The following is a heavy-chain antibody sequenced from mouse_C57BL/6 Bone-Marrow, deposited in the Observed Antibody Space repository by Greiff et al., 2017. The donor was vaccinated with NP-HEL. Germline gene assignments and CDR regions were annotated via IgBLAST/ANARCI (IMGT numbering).Heavy chain of an antibody. J-gene: IGHJ1*03. CDR1: GFTFSDFY. D-gene: IGHD1-1*01. CDR3: AGGSSYYWYFDV. V-gene: IGHV7-1*01. CDR2: SRNKANDYKT. Sequence: EVKLVESGGGLVQSGRSLRLSCATSGFTFSDFYMEWVRQAPGKGLEWIAASRNKANDYKTEYSASVKGRFIVSRDTSQSILYLQMNALRAEDTAIYYCAGGSSYYWYFDVWGTGTTVTVSS.